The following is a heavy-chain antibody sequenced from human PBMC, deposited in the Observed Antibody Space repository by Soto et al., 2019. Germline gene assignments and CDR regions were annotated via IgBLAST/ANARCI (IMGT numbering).Heavy chain of an antibody. CDR2: IKQDGSEK. D-gene: IGHD2-15*01. V-gene: IGHV3-7*01. J-gene: IGHJ4*02. CDR3: ARSQFGGFRDRLGYCSGGSCYSGFY. Sequence: GGSLRLSCAASGFTFSSYWMSWVRQAPGKGLEWVANIKQDGSEKYYVDFVKGGFTISRDNAKNSLYLQMNSLRAEDTAVYYCARSQFGGFRDRLGYCSGGSCYSGFYWGQGTLVTVSS. CDR1: GFTFSSYW.